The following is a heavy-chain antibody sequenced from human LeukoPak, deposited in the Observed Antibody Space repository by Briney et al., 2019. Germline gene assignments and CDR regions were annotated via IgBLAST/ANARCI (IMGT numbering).Heavy chain of an antibody. V-gene: IGHV3-48*04. D-gene: IGHD3-10*01. CDR1: GFTFSSYS. Sequence: GGSLRLSCAASGFTFSSYSMNWVRQAPGKGLEWVSYISSSSSTIYYADSVKGRFTISRDNAKNSLYLQMNSLRAEDTAVYYCARDPGEWQGDAFDIWGQGTMVTVSS. CDR2: ISSSSSTI. CDR3: ARDPGEWQGDAFDI. J-gene: IGHJ3*02.